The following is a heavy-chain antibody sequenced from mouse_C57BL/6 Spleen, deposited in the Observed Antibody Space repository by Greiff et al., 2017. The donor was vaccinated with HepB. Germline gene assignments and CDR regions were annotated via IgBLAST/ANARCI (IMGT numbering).Heavy chain of an antibody. CDR3: ASATIVTTGYFDY. J-gene: IGHJ2*01. CDR2: IDPSDSYT. Sequence: QVQLKQPGAELVMPGASVKLSCKASGYTFTSYWMHWVKQRPGQGLEWIGEIDPSDSYTNYNQKFKGKSTLTVDKSSSTAYMQLSSLTSEDSAVYYCASATIVTTGYFDYWGQGTTLTVSS. D-gene: IGHD2-5*01. V-gene: IGHV1-69*01. CDR1: GYTFTSYW.